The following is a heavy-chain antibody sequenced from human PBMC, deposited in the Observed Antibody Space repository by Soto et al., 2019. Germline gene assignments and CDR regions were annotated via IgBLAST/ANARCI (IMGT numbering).Heavy chain of an antibody. CDR1: ADTFTNYY. Sequence: GASVKVSCKASADTFTNYYMHWVRQAPGQGLEWMGVINPSGASTTYAQKFQGRVTLTRDTSTSTVYMELTSLRSEDTAVYYCASYIVGATDYYYGIDFWG. CDR3: ASYIVGATDYYYGIDF. D-gene: IGHD1-26*01. J-gene: IGHJ6*02. CDR2: INPSGAST. V-gene: IGHV1-46*01.